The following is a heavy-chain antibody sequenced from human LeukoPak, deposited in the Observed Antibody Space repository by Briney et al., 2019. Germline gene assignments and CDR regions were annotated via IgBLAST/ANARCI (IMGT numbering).Heavy chain of an antibody. CDR3: ARGRIGYGMDV. Sequence: SETLSFTCAVYGGSFSGYYWSWIRQPPGKGLEWIGEINHSGSTNYNPSLKSRVTISVDTSKNQFSLKLSSVTAADTAVYYCARGRIGYGMDVWGKGTTVTVSS. CDR1: GGSFSGYY. D-gene: IGHD1-26*01. J-gene: IGHJ6*04. V-gene: IGHV4-34*01. CDR2: INHSGST.